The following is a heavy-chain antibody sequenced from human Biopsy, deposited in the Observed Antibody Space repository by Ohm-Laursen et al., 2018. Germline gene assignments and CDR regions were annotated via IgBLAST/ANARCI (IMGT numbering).Heavy chain of an antibody. V-gene: IGHV1-69*06. CDR1: GATFSNYA. D-gene: IGHD3-3*01. CDR2: INPMFGTA. Sequence: GSSVKVSCKASGATFSNYAINWLRQAPGQGFEWMGGINPMFGTAKYAQRFQGRVTITADKSTSTADMELSSLRSDDTAVYYCARSFGVVINFEHNWFDPWGQGTLVTVSS. CDR3: ARSFGVVINFEHNWFDP. J-gene: IGHJ5*02.